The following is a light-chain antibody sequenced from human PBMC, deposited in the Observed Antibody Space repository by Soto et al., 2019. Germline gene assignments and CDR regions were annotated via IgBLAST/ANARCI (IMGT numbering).Light chain of an antibody. V-gene: IGKV1-5*01. CDR1: QDITKW. CDR3: QQSYNTPWT. Sequence: DIQMTQSPSTLSASVGDRVTITCRASQDITKWLAWYQQKPGNGPKVLIYDASILENGVPSRFSGSGSGTEFSLTISSLLPEDCATYYCQQSYNTPWTFGQGTRVEVK. J-gene: IGKJ1*01. CDR2: DAS.